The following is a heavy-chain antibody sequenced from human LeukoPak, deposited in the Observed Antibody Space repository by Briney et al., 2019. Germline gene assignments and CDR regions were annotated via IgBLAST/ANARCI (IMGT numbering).Heavy chain of an antibody. Sequence: ASVKVSCKASGYTFTSYYMHWVRQAPGQGLEWMGIINPSGGSTSYAQKFQGRVTMTRDTSTSTVYMELSSLRSEDTAVYYCARELRDNGYDLGHYYYYYGMDVWGKGTTVTVSS. D-gene: IGHD5-12*01. J-gene: IGHJ6*04. CDR3: ARELRDNGYDLGHYYYYYGMDV. CDR2: INPSGGST. CDR1: GYTFTSYY. V-gene: IGHV1-46*01.